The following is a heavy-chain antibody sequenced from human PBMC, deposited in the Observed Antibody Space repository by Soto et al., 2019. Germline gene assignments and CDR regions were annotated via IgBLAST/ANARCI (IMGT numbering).Heavy chain of an antibody. CDR3: AKPFDHYDSSGYYYY. V-gene: IGHV3-23*01. CDR2: ISGSGGST. Sequence: GGSLRLSCAASGFTFSSYAMSWVRQAPGKGLEWVSAISGSGGSTYYADSVKGRFTISRDNSKNTLYLQMNSLRAEDTAVYYCAKPFDHYDSSGYYYYWGQGTLVTVSS. CDR1: GFTFSSYA. D-gene: IGHD3-22*01. J-gene: IGHJ4*02.